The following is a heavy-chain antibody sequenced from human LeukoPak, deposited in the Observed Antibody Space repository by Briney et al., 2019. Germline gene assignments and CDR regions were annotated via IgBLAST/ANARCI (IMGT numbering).Heavy chain of an antibody. CDR3: ARLPVGSEPAY. V-gene: IGHV4-59*08. CDR1: GDSITSFY. D-gene: IGHD6-19*01. Sequence: SETLSLTCIVSGDSITSFYWSWIRQPPGKGLEWIGLIFHSGTTDYTPSLKTRVTMSIDTSKNQFSLNLSSVTASDTAVYYCARLPVGSEPAYWGPGTLVTVSS. J-gene: IGHJ4*02. CDR2: IFHSGTT.